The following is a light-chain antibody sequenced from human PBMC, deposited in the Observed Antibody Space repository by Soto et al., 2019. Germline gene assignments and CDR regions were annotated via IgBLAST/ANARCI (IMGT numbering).Light chain of an antibody. CDR1: SGDVGGYHS. CDR3: FSYTGSNTRV. V-gene: IGLV2-14*01. J-gene: IGLJ3*02. CDR2: EVN. Sequence: QSVLTQPASVSGSPGQSITISCTGTSGDVGGYHSVSWYQQDPGKAPKLIIYEVNNRPSGVSNRFSGSKSGNTASLANSGPQPDDEPEYYCFSYTGSNTRVFGEGTKFTVL.